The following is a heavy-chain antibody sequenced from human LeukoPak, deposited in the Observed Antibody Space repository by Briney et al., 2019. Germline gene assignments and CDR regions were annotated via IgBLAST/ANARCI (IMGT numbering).Heavy chain of an antibody. CDR3: ARFGGYYDSSGY. D-gene: IGHD3-22*01. CDR1: GGSISSSSYY. J-gene: IGHJ4*02. Sequence: PSETLSLTCTVSGGSISSSSYYWGWIRQPPGKGLEWIRSIYYSGSTYYNSSLKSRVTMSVDTSRNQISLKLSSVTAADTAVYYCARFGGYYDSSGYWGQGTLVTVSS. V-gene: IGHV4-39*01. CDR2: IYYSGST.